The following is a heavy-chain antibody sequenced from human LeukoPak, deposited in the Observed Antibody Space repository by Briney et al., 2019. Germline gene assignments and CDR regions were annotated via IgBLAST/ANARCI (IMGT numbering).Heavy chain of an antibody. CDR2: INPSGGST. CDR3: ARELGYSGRRRTPGI. CDR1: GYTFTSYY. Sequence: ASVKVSCKASGYTFTSYYMHWVRQAPGQGFEWMGIINPSGGSTSYAQKFQGRVTMTRDTSTSTVYMELSSLRSEDTAVYYCARELGYSGRRRTPGIWGQGTMVTVSS. D-gene: IGHD1-26*01. V-gene: IGHV1-46*01. J-gene: IGHJ3*02.